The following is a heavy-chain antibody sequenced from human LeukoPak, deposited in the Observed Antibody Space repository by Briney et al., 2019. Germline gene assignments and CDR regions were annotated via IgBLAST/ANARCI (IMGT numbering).Heavy chain of an antibody. CDR1: GGSISSYY. D-gene: IGHD5-12*01. CDR3: AREGQWLRLPNWFDP. J-gene: IGHJ5*02. CDR2: IYTSGST. Sequence: SETLSLTCSVSGGSISSYYWSWIRQPAGKGLEWIGHIYTSGSTNYNPSLKSRVTMSVDTSKNQFSLKLSSVTAADTAVYYCAREGQWLRLPNWFDPWGQGTLVTVSS. V-gene: IGHV4-4*07.